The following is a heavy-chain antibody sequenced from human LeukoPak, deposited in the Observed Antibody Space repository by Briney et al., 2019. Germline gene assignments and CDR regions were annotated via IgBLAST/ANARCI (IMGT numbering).Heavy chain of an antibody. J-gene: IGHJ4*02. CDR1: GGSISSYY. D-gene: IGHD6-19*01. CDR2: IYYSGST. CDR3: ARVSSSGSVSYYFDY. Sequence: SETLSLTCTVSGGSISSYYWSWIRQPPGKGLEWIGYIYYSGSTNYNPSLKSRVTISVDTSKNQFSLKLSSVTAADTAVYYCARVSSSGSVSYYFDYWGQGTLVTVSS. V-gene: IGHV4-59*01.